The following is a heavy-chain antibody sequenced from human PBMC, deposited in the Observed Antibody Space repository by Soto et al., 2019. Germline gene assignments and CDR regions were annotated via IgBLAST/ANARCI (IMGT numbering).Heavy chain of an antibody. CDR3: AKVPWEWLFDGMDV. V-gene: IGHV3-23*01. J-gene: IGHJ6*02. CDR1: GFTFSSYA. D-gene: IGHD3-3*01. Sequence: LRLSCAASGFTFSSYAMSWVRQAPGKGLEWVSAISGSGGSTYYADSVKGRFTISRDNSKNTLYLQMNSLRAEDTAVYYCAKVPWEWLFDGMDVWGQGTTVTVSS. CDR2: ISGSGGST.